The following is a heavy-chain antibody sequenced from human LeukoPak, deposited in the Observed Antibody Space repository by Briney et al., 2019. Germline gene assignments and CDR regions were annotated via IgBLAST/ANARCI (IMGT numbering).Heavy chain of an antibody. D-gene: IGHD3-22*01. Sequence: SETLSLICTVSGGSISSYYWSWIRQPAGKGLEWIGRIYTSGSTNYNPSLKSRVTISVDTSKNQFSLKQSSVTAADTAVYHCARHMTVTYDAFDIWGQGTMVTVSS. J-gene: IGHJ3*02. CDR2: IYTSGST. CDR3: ARHMTVTYDAFDI. V-gene: IGHV4-4*07. CDR1: GGSISSYY.